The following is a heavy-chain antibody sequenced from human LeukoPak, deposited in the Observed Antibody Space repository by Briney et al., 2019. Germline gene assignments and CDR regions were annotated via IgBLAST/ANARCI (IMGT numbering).Heavy chain of an antibody. D-gene: IGHD2-2*01. CDR3: ASRGGCSSTSCYNWFDP. Sequence: PSETLSLTCTASGVSISSRSYYWGWIRQPPGKGLEWIGSIYYSGSTYYNPSLKSRVTISVDTSKNKFSLKLSSVTAADTAVYYCASRGGCSSTSCYNWFDPWGQGTLVTVSS. CDR1: GVSISSRSYY. V-gene: IGHV4-39*07. CDR2: IYYSGST. J-gene: IGHJ5*02.